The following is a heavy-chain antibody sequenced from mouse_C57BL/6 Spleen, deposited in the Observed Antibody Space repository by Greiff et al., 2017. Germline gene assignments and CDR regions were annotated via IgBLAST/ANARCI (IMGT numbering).Heavy chain of an antibody. CDR1: GFNIKDDY. D-gene: IGHD1-1*01. J-gene: IGHJ2*01. CDR3: TEGGYYGSSDYFDY. V-gene: IGHV14-4*01. Sequence: EVQLQESGAELVRPGASVKLSCTASGFNIKDDYMHWVKQRPEQGLEWIGWIDPENGDTEYASKVQGKATITADTSSNTAYLQLSSLTSEDTAVYYCTEGGYYGSSDYFDYWGQGTTLTVSS. CDR2: IDPENGDT.